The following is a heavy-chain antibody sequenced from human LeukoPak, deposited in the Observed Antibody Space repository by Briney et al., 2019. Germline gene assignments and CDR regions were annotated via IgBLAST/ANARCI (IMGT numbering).Heavy chain of an antibody. CDR1: GFTFSSYG. CDR3: ARQRIAAAGSVD. V-gene: IGHV3-30*02. D-gene: IGHD6-13*01. J-gene: IGHJ4*02. Sequence: GGSLRLSCAASGFTFSSYGMHWVRQAPGKGLEWVAFIRYDGSNKYYADSVKGRFTISRDNAKNSLYLQMNSLRAEDTALYYCARQRIAAAGSVDWGQGTLVTVSS. CDR2: IRYDGSNK.